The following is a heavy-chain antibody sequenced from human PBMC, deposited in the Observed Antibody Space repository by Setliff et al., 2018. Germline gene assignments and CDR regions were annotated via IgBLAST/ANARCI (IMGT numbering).Heavy chain of an antibody. D-gene: IGHD3-3*01. CDR2: ITHDGSNK. J-gene: IGHJ4*02. CDR3: ARTGYYPNDDFDY. Sequence: QPGGSLRLSCAGSGFTFNTYWMTWVRQAPGKGLEWVASITHDGSNKYYAESVKGRFTISRENSKNTLYLQMNSLRAEDTAVYYCARTGYYPNDDFDYWGQGTLVTVSS. CDR1: GFTFNTYW. V-gene: IGHV3-30-3*01.